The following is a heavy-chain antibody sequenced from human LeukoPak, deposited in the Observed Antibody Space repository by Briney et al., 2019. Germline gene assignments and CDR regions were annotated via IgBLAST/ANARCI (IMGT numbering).Heavy chain of an antibody. J-gene: IGHJ3*02. Sequence: SETLSLTCTVPGGSISSGDYYWSWIRQPPGKGLEWIGYIYYSGSTYYNPSLKSRVTISVDTSKNQFSLKLSSVTAADTAVYYCARVGFRYCSSTSCFDAFDIWGQGTVVTVSS. V-gene: IGHV4-30-4*01. D-gene: IGHD2-2*01. CDR1: GGSISSGDYY. CDR2: IYYSGST. CDR3: ARVGFRYCSSTSCFDAFDI.